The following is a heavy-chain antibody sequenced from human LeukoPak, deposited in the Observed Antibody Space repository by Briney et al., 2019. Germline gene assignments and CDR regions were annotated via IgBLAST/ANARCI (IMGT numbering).Heavy chain of an antibody. CDR2: IYHSGST. CDR1: GGSISSSNW. V-gene: IGHV4-4*02. CDR3: CMFLMGDYEMDY. J-gene: IGHJ4*02. D-gene: IGHD4-17*01. Sequence: SETLSLTCAVSGGSISSSNWWSWVRQPPGKGLEWIGEIYHSGSTNYNPSLKSRVTISVDKSKNQFSLKLSSVTAADTAVYYCCMFLMGDYEMDYWGQGTLVTVSS.